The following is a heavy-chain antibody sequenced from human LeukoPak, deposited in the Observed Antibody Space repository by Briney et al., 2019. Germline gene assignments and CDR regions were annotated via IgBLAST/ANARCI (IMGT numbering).Heavy chain of an antibody. J-gene: IGHJ5*01. CDR3: VRHDGRSGGTMGAFDS. Sequence: SETLSLTCTVSGGSIISINHHWGWVRQSPGKDLAWIGSIYNGRTTFSNPSLNSRVTISIVTSKNQFSLQLNSVTAADTAVYYCVRHDGRSGGTMGAFDSWGQGSLVTVSS. V-gene: IGHV4-39*01. D-gene: IGHD4-23*01. CDR2: IYNGRTT. CDR1: GGSIISINHH.